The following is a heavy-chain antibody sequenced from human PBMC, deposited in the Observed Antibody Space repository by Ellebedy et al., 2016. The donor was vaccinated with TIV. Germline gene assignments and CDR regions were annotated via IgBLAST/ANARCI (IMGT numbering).Heavy chain of an antibody. CDR3: ASSPSQGY. CDR1: GFTVSSNY. Sequence: PGGSLRLSCAASGFTVSSNYMSWVRQAPGKGLEGVSVIYSGGNTFYAESVKGRFTISRDSSQNTLYLQMDSLRAEDTAVYYCASSPSQGYWGQGTLVTVSS. CDR2: IYSGGNT. J-gene: IGHJ4*02. V-gene: IGHV3-53*01.